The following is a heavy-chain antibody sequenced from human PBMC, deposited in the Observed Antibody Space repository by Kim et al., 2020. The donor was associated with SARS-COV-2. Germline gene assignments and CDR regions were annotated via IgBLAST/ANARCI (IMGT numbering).Heavy chain of an antibody. V-gene: IGHV4-38-2*02. CDR3: ARLVTDWLDP. J-gene: IGHJ5*02. CDR2: IYHSGST. D-gene: IGHD4-4*01. Sequence: SETLSLTCTVSGYSISSGYYWGWIRQPPGKGLEWIGSIYHSGSTYYNPSLKSRVTISVDTSKNQFTLKLSSVTAAETAVNYCARLVTDWLDPWGQGTLVT. CDR1: GYSISSGYY.